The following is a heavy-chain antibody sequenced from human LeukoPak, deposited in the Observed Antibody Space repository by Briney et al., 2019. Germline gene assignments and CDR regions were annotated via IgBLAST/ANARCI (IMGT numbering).Heavy chain of an antibody. D-gene: IGHD3-9*01. V-gene: IGHV1-69*13. Sequence: GASVKVSCKASGGTFISYAISWVRQAPGQGLEWMGGIIPIFGTANYAQKFQGRVTITADESTSTAYMELSSLRSEDTAVYYCARGNQNYDILTGDYYYYMDVWGKGTTVTISS. CDR2: IIPIFGTA. J-gene: IGHJ6*03. CDR3: ARGNQNYDILTGDYYYYMDV. CDR1: GGTFISYA.